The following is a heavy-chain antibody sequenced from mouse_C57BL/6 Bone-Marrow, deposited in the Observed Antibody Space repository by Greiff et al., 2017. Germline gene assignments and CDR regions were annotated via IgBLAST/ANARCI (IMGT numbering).Heavy chain of an antibody. CDR1: GYTFTSYW. CDR3: ARGLYYYAMDY. Sequence: VKLQQPGAELVKPGASVKLSCKASGYTFTSYWMQWVKQRPGQGLEWIGEIDPSDSYTNYNQKFKGKATLTADKSSSTAYMELRSLTSEDSAVYFCARGLYYYAMDYWGQGTSVTVSS. J-gene: IGHJ4*01. CDR2: IDPSDSYT. V-gene: IGHV1-50*01.